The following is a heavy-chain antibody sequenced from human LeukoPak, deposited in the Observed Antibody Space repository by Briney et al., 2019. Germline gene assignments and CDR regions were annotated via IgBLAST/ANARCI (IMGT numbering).Heavy chain of an antibody. CDR1: GGSISSSSYY. V-gene: IGHV4-39*01. Sequence: SETLSLTCTVSGGSISSSSYYWGWIRQPPGKGLEWIGGIYYTGSTYHNPSLKSRVTIFVDTSKIQVSLKLTSVTAADTAVYYCARSRTLWGAFDIWGQGTMVTVSS. CDR3: ARSRTLWGAFDI. CDR2: IYYTGST. J-gene: IGHJ3*02. D-gene: IGHD2-21*01.